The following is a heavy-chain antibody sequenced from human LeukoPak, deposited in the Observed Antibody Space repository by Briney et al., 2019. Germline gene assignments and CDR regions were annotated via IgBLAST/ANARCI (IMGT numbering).Heavy chain of an antibody. V-gene: IGHV1-69*13. CDR1: GGTFSSYA. D-gene: IGHD2-8*01. CDR2: IIPIFGTA. Sequence: SVKVSCKASGGTFSSYAISWVRQAPGQGLEWMGGIIPIFGTANYAQKFQGRDTITADESTSTAYMELSSLRSEDTAVYYCARVLMVYVNWFDPWGQGTLVTVSS. J-gene: IGHJ5*02. CDR3: ARVLMVYVNWFDP.